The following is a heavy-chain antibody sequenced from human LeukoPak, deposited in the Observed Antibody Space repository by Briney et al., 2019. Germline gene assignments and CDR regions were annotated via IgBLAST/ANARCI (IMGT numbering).Heavy chain of an antibody. D-gene: IGHD3-9*01. V-gene: IGHV3-9*01. CDR3: ARVEDYDILTGFDY. J-gene: IGHJ4*02. Sequence: GGSLRLSCAAAGFTFEDYGMHWVRHVPGKGLERVSGLSSDSNHIDYADSVKGRFTISRDNANNYLYLQMNSLRAEDTAVYYCARVEDYDILTGFDYWGQGTLVTVSS. CDR1: GFTFEDYG. CDR2: LSSDSNHI.